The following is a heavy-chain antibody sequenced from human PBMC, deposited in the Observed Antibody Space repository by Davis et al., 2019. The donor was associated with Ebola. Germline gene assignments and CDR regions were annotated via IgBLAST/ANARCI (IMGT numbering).Heavy chain of an antibody. CDR2: ISYDGSNK. D-gene: IGHD3-22*01. CDR1: GFTFSSYA. V-gene: IGHV3-30-3*01. CDR3: TKGDRDYSSSPFDY. Sequence: GGSLRLSCAASGFTFSSYAMHWVRQAPGKGLEWVAVISYDGSNKYYADSVKGRFTISRDSSKNTLDLQMNSLRAEDTALYSCTKGDRDYSSSPFDYWGQGTLVTVSS. J-gene: IGHJ4*02.